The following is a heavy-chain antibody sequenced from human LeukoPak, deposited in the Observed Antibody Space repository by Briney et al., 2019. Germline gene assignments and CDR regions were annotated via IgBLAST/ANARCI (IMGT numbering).Heavy chain of an antibody. Sequence: SETLSLTCAVYGGSFSGYYWSWIRQPPGKGLEWMGEINHSGSTNYNPSLKSRVTISVDTSKNQFSLQLSSVTAADTAVYYCARSYSGYAQFDYWGQGTLVTVSS. CDR2: INHSGST. J-gene: IGHJ4*02. V-gene: IGHV4-34*01. CDR1: GGSFSGYY. CDR3: ARSYSGYAQFDY. D-gene: IGHD5-12*01.